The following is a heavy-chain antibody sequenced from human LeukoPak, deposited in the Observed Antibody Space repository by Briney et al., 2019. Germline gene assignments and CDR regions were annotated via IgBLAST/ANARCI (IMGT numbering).Heavy chain of an antibody. Sequence: GGSLRLSCAASGFTFDDYGMSWVRQAPGKGLEWVSGINWNGGSTGYADSVKGRFTISRDNAKNSLYLQMNSLRAEDTALYYCARLGYRGGDCYYHYFDYWGQGTLVTVSS. CDR2: INWNGGST. D-gene: IGHD2-21*02. V-gene: IGHV3-20*04. CDR1: GFTFDDYG. CDR3: ARLGYRGGDCYYHYFDY. J-gene: IGHJ4*02.